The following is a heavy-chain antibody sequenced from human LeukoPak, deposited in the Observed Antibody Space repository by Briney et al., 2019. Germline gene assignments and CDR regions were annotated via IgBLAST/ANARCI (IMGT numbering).Heavy chain of an antibody. CDR2: IYYSGST. CDR1: GGSISSYY. Sequence: SSETLSLTCTVSGGSISSYYWSWIRQPPGKGLEWLGYIYYSGSTNYNPSLKSRVTISVDTSKNQFSLKLSSVTAADTAVYYCARRSSLITILDYWGQGTLVTVSS. CDR3: ARRSSLITILDY. J-gene: IGHJ4*02. D-gene: IGHD3-3*01. V-gene: IGHV4-59*12.